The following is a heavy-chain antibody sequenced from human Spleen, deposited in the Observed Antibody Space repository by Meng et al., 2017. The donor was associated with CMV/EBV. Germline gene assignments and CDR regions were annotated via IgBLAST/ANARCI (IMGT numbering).Heavy chain of an antibody. D-gene: IGHD5-12*01. CDR3: ASQTEYSAYELFFDY. CDR2: LFYRGGA. V-gene: IGHV4-39*07. J-gene: IGHJ4*02. Sequence: SETLSLTCSVSGDSITTTSYYWTWIRQPPGKGLEWVGSLFYRGGAYYSPSLKSRVAISIDTSKRQFSLKLSSVTAADTVVYYCASQTEYSAYELFFDYWGQGTLVTVSS. CDR1: GDSITTTSYY.